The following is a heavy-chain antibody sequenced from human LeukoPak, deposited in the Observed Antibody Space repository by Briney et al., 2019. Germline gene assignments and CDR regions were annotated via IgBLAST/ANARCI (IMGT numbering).Heavy chain of an antibody. D-gene: IGHD3-10*01. CDR1: GFTVSSNY. CDR2: IYSGGST. J-gene: IGHJ4*02. V-gene: IGHV3-66*01. CDR3: ANTMGRTYFDY. Sequence: GGSLRLSCAASGFTVSSNYMSWVRQAAGKGLEWVSVIYSGGSTYYADSVKGRFTISRDNSKNTLYLQMNSLRAEDTAVYYCANTMGRTYFDYWGQGTLVTVSS.